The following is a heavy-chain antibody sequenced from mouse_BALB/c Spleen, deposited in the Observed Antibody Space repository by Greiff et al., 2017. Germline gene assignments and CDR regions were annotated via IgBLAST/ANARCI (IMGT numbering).Heavy chain of an antibody. CDR3: ARVDYDGYFDY. Sequence: VNVVESGPGLVAPSQSLSITCTVSGFSLTSYGVHWVRQPPGKGLEWLGVIWAGGSTNYNSALMSRLSISKDNSKSQVFLKMNSLQTDDTAMYYCARVDYDGYFDYWGQGTTLTVSS. CDR1: GFSLTSYG. J-gene: IGHJ2*01. V-gene: IGHV2-9*02. D-gene: IGHD2-4*01. CDR2: IWAGGST.